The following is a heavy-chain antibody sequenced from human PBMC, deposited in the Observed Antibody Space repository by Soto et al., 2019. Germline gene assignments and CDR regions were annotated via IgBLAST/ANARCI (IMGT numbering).Heavy chain of an antibody. V-gene: IGHV3-30*18. CDR1: GFTFSSYG. Sequence: QVQLVESGGGVVQPGRSLRLSCAASGFTFSSYGMHWVRQTPGKGLEWVAVISYDGSNKYYADSVKGRFTISRDNSKNTLYLQMNSLRAEDTAVYYCAKRRGYSYGVDYWGQGTLVTVSS. J-gene: IGHJ4*02. CDR2: ISYDGSNK. CDR3: AKRRGYSYGVDY. D-gene: IGHD5-18*01.